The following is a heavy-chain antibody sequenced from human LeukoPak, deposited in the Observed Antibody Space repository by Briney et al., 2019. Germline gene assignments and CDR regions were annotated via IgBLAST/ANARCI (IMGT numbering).Heavy chain of an antibody. J-gene: IGHJ5*02. D-gene: IGHD1-7*01. V-gene: IGHV4-4*09. Sequence: SETLSLTCTVSGDSMSSFYWSWIRQAPGKGLECIGFIYINGDTSYNPSLKGRATLSLDTSKNQFSLRLTSVTAADTAVYYCAKTARTFASWGPGTLVTVSS. CDR1: GDSMSSFY. CDR2: IYINGDT. CDR3: AKTARTFAS.